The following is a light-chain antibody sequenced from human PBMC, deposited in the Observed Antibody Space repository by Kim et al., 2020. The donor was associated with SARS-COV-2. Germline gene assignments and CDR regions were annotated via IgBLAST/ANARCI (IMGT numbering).Light chain of an antibody. Sequence: AWGQKVRITLQVDSLRSYYASWYQQKPGQAPVLVIYGKNNRPSVIPDRFSGSSSENTASLTITGAQAEDEADYYCNSRDSSGNHVVFGGGTQLTVL. CDR3: NSRDSSGNHVV. J-gene: IGLJ2*01. CDR1: SLRSYY. V-gene: IGLV3-19*01. CDR2: GKN.